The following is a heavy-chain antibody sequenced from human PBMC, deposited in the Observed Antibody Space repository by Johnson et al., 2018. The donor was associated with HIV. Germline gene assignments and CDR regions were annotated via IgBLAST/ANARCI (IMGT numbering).Heavy chain of an antibody. J-gene: IGHJ3*02. V-gene: IGHV3-53*01. CDR1: GFTVSSNY. Sequence: VQLVESGGGLIQPGGSLRLSCAASGFTVSSNYMSWVRQAPGKGLEWVSVIYSGGSTYYADSVKGRFTISRDNSKNTLYLQMNSLRAEDTAVYYCARDMCSGGRCYAFDIWGRGTMVTVSS. D-gene: IGHD2-15*01. CDR2: IYSGGST. CDR3: ARDMCSGGRCYAFDI.